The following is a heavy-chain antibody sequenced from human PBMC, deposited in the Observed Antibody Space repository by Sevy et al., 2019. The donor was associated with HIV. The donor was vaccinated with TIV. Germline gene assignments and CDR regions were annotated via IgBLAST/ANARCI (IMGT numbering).Heavy chain of an antibody. J-gene: IGHJ6*02. CDR3: ASGGSGDVWNYVYYYYGMDV. CDR2: MSPKSGST. Sequence: ASVKVSCKASGDTFSTYDINWVRQAPGQGLEWMGWMSPKSGSTGFAQKFQVRLTMTRDTSINTAYMALSSLRSEDTAVYYCASGGSGDVWNYVYYYYGMDVWGQGTTVTVSS. CDR1: GDTFSTYD. V-gene: IGHV1-8*02. D-gene: IGHD3-3*01.